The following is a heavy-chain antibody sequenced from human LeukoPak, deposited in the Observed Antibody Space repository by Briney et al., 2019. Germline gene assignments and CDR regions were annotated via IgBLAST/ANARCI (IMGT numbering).Heavy chain of an antibody. CDR3: ARVPPYCTNGVCYKSPFDY. J-gene: IGHJ4*02. D-gene: IGHD2-8*01. V-gene: IGHV1-46*01. CDR1: GYTFSSYY. Sequence: TSVKVSFKASGYTFSSYYMHCVRQAPGQGLKWMGLINPSGGSTSYAQKFQGRVTMTRASSTSTVYMELSSLRSEDTAVYYCARVPPYCTNGVCYKSPFDYWGQGTLVTVSS. CDR2: INPSGGST.